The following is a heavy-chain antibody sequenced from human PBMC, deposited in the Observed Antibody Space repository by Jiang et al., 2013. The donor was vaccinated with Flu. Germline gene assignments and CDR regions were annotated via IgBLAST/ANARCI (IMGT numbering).Heavy chain of an antibody. CDR1: GFTVSSSY. CDR2: MYSGGTAGRT. Sequence: QLVESGGGLIQPGGSLRLSCAASGFTVSSSYMSWVRQAPGKGLEWVSVMYSGGTAGRTYYADSVEGRFTISRDNSKNTLYLQMNSLRAEDTAVYYCVRDRQNYYFYGMDVWGQGTTVTVSS. V-gene: IGHV3-53*01. J-gene: IGHJ6*02. CDR3: VRDRQNYYFYGMDV.